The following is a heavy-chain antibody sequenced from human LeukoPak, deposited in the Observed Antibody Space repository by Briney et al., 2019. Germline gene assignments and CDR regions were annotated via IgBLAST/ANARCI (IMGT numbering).Heavy chain of an antibody. D-gene: IGHD3-16*01. Sequence: SETLSLTCTVSGASVNSGSHYWSWFRQPPGKGLKWIGYMYYSGTTNYNPSLKSRVTISVDTSKNQFSLKLNSVTATDTAVYYCARHYGPWGQGTLVTVSS. J-gene: IGHJ4*02. V-gene: IGHV4-61*01. CDR1: GASVNSGSHY. CDR3: ARHYGP. CDR2: MYYSGTT.